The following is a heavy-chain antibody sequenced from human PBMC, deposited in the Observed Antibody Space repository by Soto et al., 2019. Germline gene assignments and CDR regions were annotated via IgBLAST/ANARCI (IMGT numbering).Heavy chain of an antibody. CDR3: ARQWNFDY. V-gene: IGHV5-51*01. CDR2: INPIDSDT. J-gene: IGHJ4*02. D-gene: IGHD5-12*01. CDR1: GYIFTTYW. Sequence: GQSLKISCKASGYIFTTYWLAWVRQMPGQGLEWIGIINPIDSDTRYSPSFQGQVTISADKSISTTYLQWSSLKASDTAIYYCARQWNFDYWGQGTLVTVSS.